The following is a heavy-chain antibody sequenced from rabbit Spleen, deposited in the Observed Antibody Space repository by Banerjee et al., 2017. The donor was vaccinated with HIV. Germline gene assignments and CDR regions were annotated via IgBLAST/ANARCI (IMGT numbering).Heavy chain of an antibody. CDR1: GFSFSSNYY. D-gene: IGHD8-1*01. CDR3: ARDAGTSFSTYGMDL. V-gene: IGHV1S40*01. Sequence: QSLEESGGDLVKPGASLTLTCTASGFSFSSNYYMCWVRQAPGKGLEWIACIVAGSSGNTYYASWAKGRITISKTSSTTVTLQMTSLTAADTATYFCARDAGTSFSTYGMDLWGQGTLVTVS. CDR2: IVAGSSGNT. J-gene: IGHJ3*01.